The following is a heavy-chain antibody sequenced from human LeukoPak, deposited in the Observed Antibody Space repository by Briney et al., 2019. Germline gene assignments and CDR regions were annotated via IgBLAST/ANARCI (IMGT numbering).Heavy chain of an antibody. CDR1: GYRFTKYW. CDR2: IYPGDSDT. J-gene: IGHJ6*02. V-gene: IGHV5-51*01. CDR3: ARHGPDNGQGQAYYYYYGMDV. D-gene: IGHD4-17*01. Sequence: PGESLKISCKTSGYRFTKYWIAWVRQMPGKGLEWMGIIYPGDSDTRYSPSFQGQVTISVDKSTAAAYLQWSSLQASDTAMYYCARHGPDNGQGQAYYYYYGMDVWGQGTTVTVSS.